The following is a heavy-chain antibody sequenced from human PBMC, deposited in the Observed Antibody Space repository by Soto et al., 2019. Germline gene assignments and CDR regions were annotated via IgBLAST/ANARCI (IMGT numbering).Heavy chain of an antibody. D-gene: IGHD3-10*01. CDR2: ISGRGGSK. Sequence: PGGSLRLSCADSGFTFSDYALSWVRQAPGKGLEWVSRISGRGGSKFYADSVKGRFTISRDNSKNTLYLQMNSLRAEDTAVYYCAKEDYYASGSNNWFDSWGQGTLVTVSS. CDR1: GFTFSDYA. J-gene: IGHJ5*01. CDR3: AKEDYYASGSNNWFDS. V-gene: IGHV3-23*01.